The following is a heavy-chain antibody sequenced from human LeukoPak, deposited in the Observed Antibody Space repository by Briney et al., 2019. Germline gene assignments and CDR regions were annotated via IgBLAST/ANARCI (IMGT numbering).Heavy chain of an antibody. CDR2: IYYSGST. D-gene: IGHD3-22*01. V-gene: IGHV4-39*01. Sequence: PSETLSLTCTVSGGSISSSSYYWGWIRQPPGKGLEWIGSIYYSGSTYYNPSLKSRVTISVDTSKNQFSLKLSSVTAADTAVYYCARHPPYYYDNSGYEGNDAFDIWGQGTMVTVSS. CDR1: GGSISSSSYY. CDR3: ARHPPYYYDNSGYEGNDAFDI. J-gene: IGHJ3*02.